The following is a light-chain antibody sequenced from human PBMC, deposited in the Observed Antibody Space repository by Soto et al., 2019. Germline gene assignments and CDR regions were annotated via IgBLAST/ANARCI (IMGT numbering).Light chain of an antibody. V-gene: IGLV2-23*02. CDR2: DVN. CDR3: CSYAGSSSVV. J-gene: IGLJ2*01. CDR1: SGDVGIHNL. Sequence: QSVLTQPASVSGSPGQSITISCTGTSGDVGIHNLVSWYQQHPGKAPKLMIYDVNKRPSGVSNRFSGSKSGNTASLTISGLQAEDEADYYCCSYAGSSSVVFGGGTKLTVL.